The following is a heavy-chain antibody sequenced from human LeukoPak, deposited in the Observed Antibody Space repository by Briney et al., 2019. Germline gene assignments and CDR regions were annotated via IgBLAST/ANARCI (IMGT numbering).Heavy chain of an antibody. Sequence: SETLSLTCTVSGGSFSSSSGYYWGWIRQPPGKGLEWIRSINYSGTTYYNPSLRSPVTIPVDTSKKQLSLRLSSVTAADTAVYYCARRGPTSGRGDAFDYWGQGTLVTVSS. CDR1: GGSFSSSSGYY. CDR3: ARRGPTSGRGDAFDY. V-gene: IGHV4-39*01. D-gene: IGHD6-19*01. J-gene: IGHJ4*02. CDR2: INYSGTT.